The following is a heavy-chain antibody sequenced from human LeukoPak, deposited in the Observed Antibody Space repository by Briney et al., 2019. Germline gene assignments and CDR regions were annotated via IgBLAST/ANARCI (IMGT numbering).Heavy chain of an antibody. V-gene: IGHV4-39*01. D-gene: IGHD6-6*01. J-gene: IGHJ6*03. CDR1: GGSISSSSYY. Sequence: SETLSLTCTVSGGSISSSSYYWGWIRQPPGKGLEWIGSIYYSGSTYYNPSLKSRVTISVDTSKNQFSLKLSSVTAADTAVYYCARHSSSRLYYYYYYMDVWGKGTTVTVSS. CDR2: IYYSGST. CDR3: ARHSSSRLYYYYYYMDV.